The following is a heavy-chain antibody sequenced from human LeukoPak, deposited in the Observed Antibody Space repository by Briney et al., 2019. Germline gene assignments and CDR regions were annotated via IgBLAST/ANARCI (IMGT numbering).Heavy chain of an antibody. Sequence: ASVKVSCKASGYTFTGYYMHWVRQAPGQGLEWMGRINPNSGGTNYAQKFQGRVTMTRDTSISTACMELSRLRSDDTAVYYCARVFRERWLLFDYWGQGTLVTVSS. V-gene: IGHV1-2*06. J-gene: IGHJ4*02. CDR3: ARVFRERWLLFDY. CDR1: GYTFTGYY. CDR2: INPNSGGT. D-gene: IGHD5-24*01.